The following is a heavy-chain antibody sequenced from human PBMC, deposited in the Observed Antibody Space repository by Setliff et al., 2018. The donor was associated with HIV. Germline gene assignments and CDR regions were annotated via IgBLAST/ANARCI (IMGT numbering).Heavy chain of an antibody. CDR3: ARDLKRELVQGGDAFDI. J-gene: IGHJ3*02. D-gene: IGHD1-26*01. V-gene: IGHV4-39*07. Sequence: SETLSLTCIVSGDFISSTDSYWGWIRQPPGKGLEWIGSVYYAGGSYYNPSLKSRVTISVDTSKNQFSLKLSSVSAADTAVYYCARDLKRELVQGGDAFDIWGQGTMVTVSS. CDR2: VYYAGGS. CDR1: GDFISSTDSY.